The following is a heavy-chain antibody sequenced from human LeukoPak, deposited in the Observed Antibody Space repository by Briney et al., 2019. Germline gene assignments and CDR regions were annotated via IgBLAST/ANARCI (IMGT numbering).Heavy chain of an antibody. V-gene: IGHV3-23*01. Sequence: PGGSLRLSCAASGFTFSSYAMSWVRQAPGKGLEWVSAISGSGGSTYYADSVKGRFTISRDNSKNTLYLQMNSLRAEDTAVYYCAKEGGYDFWSGYYMGYWGQGTLVTVSS. J-gene: IGHJ4*02. CDR2: ISGSGGST. CDR1: GFTFSSYA. D-gene: IGHD3-3*01. CDR3: AKEGGYDFWSGYYMGY.